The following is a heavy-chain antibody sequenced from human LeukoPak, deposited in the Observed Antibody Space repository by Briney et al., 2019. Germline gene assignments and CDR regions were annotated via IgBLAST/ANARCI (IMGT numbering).Heavy chain of an antibody. CDR2: IIPIFGTA. J-gene: IGHJ6*04. V-gene: IGHV1-69*06. D-gene: IGHD3-10*01. CDR3: ARARGSTYYYGSGPYYYYGMDV. Sequence: SVKVSCKASGGTFSSYAISWVRQAPGQGLEWRGGIIPIFGTANYAQKFQGRVTITADKSTSTAYMQLSSLRSEDTAVYYCARARGSTYYYGSGPYYYYGMDVWGKGTTVTVSS. CDR1: GGTFSSYA.